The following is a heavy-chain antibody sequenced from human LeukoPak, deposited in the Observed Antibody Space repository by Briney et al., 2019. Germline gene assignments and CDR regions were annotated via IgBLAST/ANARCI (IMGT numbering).Heavy chain of an antibody. CDR1: GSIFANYD. D-gene: IGHD4/OR15-4a*01. CDR3: ARGSKGRTMRGGGGGTASDI. Sequence: EASVKVSCKASGSIFANYDINWVRQATGHGLEWMGWMDPKSGNTGFAQKFQGRVTMTRNISISTAYMELSSLTSEDTAVYYCARGSKGRTMRGGGGGTASDIWGQGTMVTVS. CDR2: MDPKSGNT. V-gene: IGHV1-8*01. J-gene: IGHJ3*02.